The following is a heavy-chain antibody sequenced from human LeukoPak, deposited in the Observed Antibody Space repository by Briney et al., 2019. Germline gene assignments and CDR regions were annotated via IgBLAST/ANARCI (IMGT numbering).Heavy chain of an antibody. CDR1: VFTFSSYA. J-gene: IGHJ4*02. CDR2: ISGSGGST. D-gene: IGHD3-22*01. CDR3: AKVLFSDSSGSDQ. Sequence: GGSLRLSCATSVFTFSSYAMSWVRQAPGKGLEWVSAISGSGGSTYYADSVKGRFTISRDNSKNTLYLQMNSLRAEDTAVYYCAKVLFSDSSGSDQWGQGTLVTVSS. V-gene: IGHV3-23*01.